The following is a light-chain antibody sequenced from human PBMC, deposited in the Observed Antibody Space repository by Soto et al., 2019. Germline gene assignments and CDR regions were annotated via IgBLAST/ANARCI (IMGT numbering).Light chain of an antibody. CDR1: RGHSSYI. CDR2: LEGSGSY. Sequence: QLVLTQSSSASASLGSSVKLTCTLSRGHSSYIIAWHQQQPGKAPRYLMKLEGSGSYNKGSGGPDRFSGSSSGADRYLTISNLQFEDEADYYCETWDSNSWVFGGGTQLTVL. J-gene: IGLJ3*02. V-gene: IGLV4-60*02. CDR3: ETWDSNSWV.